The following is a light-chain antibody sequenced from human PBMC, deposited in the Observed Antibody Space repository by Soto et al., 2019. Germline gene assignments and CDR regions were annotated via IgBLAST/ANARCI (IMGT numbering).Light chain of an antibody. CDR3: QQYNDWHLT. J-gene: IGKJ1*01. V-gene: IGKV3-15*01. CDR1: QSINNN. CDR2: GAF. Sequence: EILMTQSPVTLSVSPGERATLSCRASQSINNNLAWYQQKPGQAPSLLIYGAFTRATGIPARFSGTGSGTEFTLTISSLQSEDFALYYCQQYNDWHLTFGQGTKVDIK.